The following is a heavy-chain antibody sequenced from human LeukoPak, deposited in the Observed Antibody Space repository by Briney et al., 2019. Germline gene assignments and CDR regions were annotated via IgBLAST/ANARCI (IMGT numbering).Heavy chain of an antibody. CDR2: ISGDGGNT. V-gene: IGHV3-43*02. CDR3: DKPSGGSGYYEEFDY. D-gene: IGHD3-22*01. Sequence: AGGSLRPSCAASGFTFDDYAMPWVRHAPGKGLEWVSLISGDGGNTYYADSVKGRFTISRDNSKNSLYLQMNSLRTEDTALYYCDKPSGGSGYYEEFDYWGQGTLVTVSS. J-gene: IGHJ4*02. CDR1: GFTFDDYA.